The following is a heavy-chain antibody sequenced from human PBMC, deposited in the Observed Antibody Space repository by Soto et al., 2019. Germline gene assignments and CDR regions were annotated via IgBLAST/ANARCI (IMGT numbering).Heavy chain of an antibody. CDR2: VNNDGTDT. Sequence: EVQLVESGGGLVQPGGSLRLSCAASGFTFSNYWMYWVRQAPGKGLVWVSRVNNDGTDTTHADSVKGRFTISRDNAEKTLYLQMNSIRGEDTAVYYCARGVLQNALDVWGQGSRGTVSS. CDR3: ARGVLQNALDV. D-gene: IGHD6-13*01. J-gene: IGHJ6*02. CDR1: GFTFSNYW. V-gene: IGHV3-74*03.